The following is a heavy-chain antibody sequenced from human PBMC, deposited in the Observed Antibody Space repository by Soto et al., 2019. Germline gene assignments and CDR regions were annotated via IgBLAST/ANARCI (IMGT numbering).Heavy chain of an antibody. D-gene: IGHD2-15*01. CDR1: GFTFSSYS. J-gene: IGHJ4*02. CDR2: ISSSSSYI. CDR3: ARFEPATEGGHFDY. V-gene: IGHV3-21*01. Sequence: EVQLVESGGGLVKPGGSLRLSCAASGFTFSSYSMNWVRQAPGKGLEWVSSISSSSSYIYYADSVKGRFTISRDNAKNSLYLQMNSLRAEDTALYYCARFEPATEGGHFDYWGQGTLVTVSS.